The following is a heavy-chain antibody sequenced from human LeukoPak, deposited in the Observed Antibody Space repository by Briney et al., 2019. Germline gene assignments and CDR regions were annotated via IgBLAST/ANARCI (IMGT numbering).Heavy chain of an antibody. CDR2: IYYSGST. J-gene: IGHJ4*02. Sequence: SETLSLTCTVSGGSISSSSHYWGWIRQPPGKGLEWIGSIYYSGSTYYNPSLKSRVTISVDTSKNQFSLKLSSVTAADTAVYYCASIAARRGGYGDYWGQGTLVTVSS. D-gene: IGHD6-6*01. CDR1: GGSISSSSHY. CDR3: ASIAARRGGYGDY. V-gene: IGHV4-39*07.